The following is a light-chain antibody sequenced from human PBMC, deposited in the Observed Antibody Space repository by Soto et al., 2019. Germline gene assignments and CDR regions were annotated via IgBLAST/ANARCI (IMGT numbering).Light chain of an antibody. J-gene: IGKJ2*01. CDR2: DAS. CDR1: QSVSSY. V-gene: IGKV3-11*01. Sequence: LAPRGRATLSCRASQSVSSYLAWYQQKPGQAPRLLIYDASIRATGIPARFSGSGSGTDFTLTISSLEPEDFAVYYCQQRTNWPPMYTFGQGTKLEIK. CDR3: QQRTNWPPMYT.